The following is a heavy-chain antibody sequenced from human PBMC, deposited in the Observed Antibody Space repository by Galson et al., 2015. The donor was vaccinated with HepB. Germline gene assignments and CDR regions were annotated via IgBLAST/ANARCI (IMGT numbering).Heavy chain of an antibody. CDR2: IIPIFGIA. CDR3: ARGDRDGYNAFDY. CDR1: GGTFSSYA. V-gene: IGHV1-69*10. Sequence: SVKVSCKASGGTFSSYAINWVRQAPGQGLEWMGGIIPIFGIANYAQKFQGRVTITADKSTTTAYMELSSLRSEDTAVYYCARGDRDGYNAFDYWGQGTLVTVSS. J-gene: IGHJ4*02. D-gene: IGHD5-24*01.